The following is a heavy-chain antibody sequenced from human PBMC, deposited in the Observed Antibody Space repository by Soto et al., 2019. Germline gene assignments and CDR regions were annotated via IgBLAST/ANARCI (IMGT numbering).Heavy chain of an antibody. CDR2: MNPGSGDT. J-gene: IGHJ5*02. CDR3: ARMESFGSLNWFDP. Sequence: ASVKVSCKASGYTFTNNDVSWVRQATGQGLEWMGWMNPGSGDTGYAQKFQGRVTMTRDISIATAYMELNSLTSEDTAIYYCARMESFGSLNWFDPWGQGTLVTVSS. V-gene: IGHV1-8*02. D-gene: IGHD5-18*01. CDR1: GYTFTNND.